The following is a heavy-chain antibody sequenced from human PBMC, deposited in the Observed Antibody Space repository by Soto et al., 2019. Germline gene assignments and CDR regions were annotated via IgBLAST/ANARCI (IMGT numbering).Heavy chain of an antibody. CDR2: IIPIFGTA. V-gene: IGHV1-69*01. CDR3: ARDRRNCGGDCYSGGFDY. Sequence: QVQLVQSGAEVKKPGSSVKVSCKASGGTFSSYAISWVRQAPGQGLEWMGGIIPIFGTANYAQKFQGRVTITADESTSTADMELSSLRSEDTAVYYCARDRRNCGGDCYSGGFDYWGQVTLVTFSS. CDR1: GGTFSSYA. D-gene: IGHD2-21*02. J-gene: IGHJ4*02.